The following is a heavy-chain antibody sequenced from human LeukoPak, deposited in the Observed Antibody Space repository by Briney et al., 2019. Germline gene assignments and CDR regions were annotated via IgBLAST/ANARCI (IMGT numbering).Heavy chain of an antibody. CDR2: IIPILGIA. V-gene: IGHV1-69*04. CDR3: ARVYYYDSSGYYSAFQH. J-gene: IGHJ1*01. D-gene: IGHD3-22*01. Sequence: GASVNVSCKASGGTFSIYAISWVRPAPGQGLEWMGRIIPILGIANYAQKFQGRVTITADKSTSTAYMELSSLRSEDTAVYYCARVYYYDSSGYYSAFQHWGQGTLVTVSS. CDR1: GGTFSIYA.